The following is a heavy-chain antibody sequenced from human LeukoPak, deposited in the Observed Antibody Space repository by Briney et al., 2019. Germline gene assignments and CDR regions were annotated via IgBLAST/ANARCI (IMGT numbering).Heavy chain of an antibody. D-gene: IGHD3-10*01. CDR3: ARGVWFGELSLLYYYYYMDV. CDR1: GGSISSYY. J-gene: IGHJ6*03. CDR2: IYYSGSS. Sequence: SETLSLTCTVSGGSISSYYWSWIRQPPGKGLEWIGYIYYSGSSNYNPSLKSRVTISVDTSKNQFSLKLSSVTAADTAVYYCARGVWFGELSLLYYYYYMDVWGKGTTVTVSS. V-gene: IGHV4-59*01.